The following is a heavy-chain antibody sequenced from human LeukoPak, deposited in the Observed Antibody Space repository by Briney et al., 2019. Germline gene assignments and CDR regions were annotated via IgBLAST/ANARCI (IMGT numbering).Heavy chain of an antibody. V-gene: IGHV3-21*01. CDR2: ISSSSSYI. J-gene: IGHJ6*02. CDR3: ARVLAPKAPVPAATHYNYGMDV. CDR1: GFTFSSYS. Sequence: GGSLRLSCAASGFTFSSYSMNWVRQAPGKGLEWVSSISSSSSYIYYADSVKGRFTISRDNAKNSLYLQMNSLRAEDTAVYYCARVLAPKAPVPAATHYNYGMDVWGQGTRVTVSS. D-gene: IGHD2-2*01.